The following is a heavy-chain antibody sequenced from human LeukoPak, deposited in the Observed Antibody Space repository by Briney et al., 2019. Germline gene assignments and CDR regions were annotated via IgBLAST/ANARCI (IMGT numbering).Heavy chain of an antibody. CDR2: ISSDGNNQ. Sequence: GGSLRLSCIASGFTFSNYGMHWVRQAPGKGLEWVAMISSDGNNQYYADSVKGRFTISRDNSKNTLYLQMNSLRSKDTAVFYCAGVDYGDYWGQGTLVTVSS. V-gene: IGHV3-30*03. J-gene: IGHJ4*02. D-gene: IGHD4/OR15-4a*01. CDR3: AGVDYGDY. CDR1: GFTFSNYG.